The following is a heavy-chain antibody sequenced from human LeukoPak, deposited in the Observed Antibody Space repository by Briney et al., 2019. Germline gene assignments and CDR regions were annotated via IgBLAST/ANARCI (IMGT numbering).Heavy chain of an antibody. Sequence: ASVKVSCKASGYTFTSYDINWVRQATGQGLEWMGWMNPNSGNTGYAQKFQGRVTMTRNTSISTAYMELSSLRAEDTAVYYCAKGTGITGTTRYYYYYYMDVWGKGTTVTVSS. CDR1: GYTFTSYD. V-gene: IGHV1-8*01. D-gene: IGHD1-20*01. J-gene: IGHJ6*03. CDR3: AKGTGITGTTRYYYYYYMDV. CDR2: MNPNSGNT.